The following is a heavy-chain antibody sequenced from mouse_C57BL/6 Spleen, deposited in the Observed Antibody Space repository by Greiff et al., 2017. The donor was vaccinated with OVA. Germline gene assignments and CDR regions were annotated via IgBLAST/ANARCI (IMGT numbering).Heavy chain of an antibody. V-gene: IGHV1-9*01. D-gene: IGHD2-4*01. CDR1: GYTFTGYW. CDR2: ILPGSGST. J-gene: IGHJ4*01. Sequence: QVQLQQSGAELMKPGASVKLSCKATGYTFTGYWIEWVKQRPGHGLEWIGEILPGSGSTNYNEKFKGKATFTADTSSNTAYMQLSSLTTEDSAIYYCARYYYDYDGRIYYYAMDYWGQGTSVTVSS. CDR3: ARYYYDYDGRIYYYAMDY.